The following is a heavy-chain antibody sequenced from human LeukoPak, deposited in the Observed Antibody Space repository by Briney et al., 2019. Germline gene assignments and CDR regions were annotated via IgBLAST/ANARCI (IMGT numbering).Heavy chain of an antibody. J-gene: IGHJ4*02. CDR3: VRERTNYYDSSGYY. V-gene: IGHV3-7*05. D-gene: IGHD3-22*01. Sequence: GGSLRLSCAASGFTFSSYWMSWVRQAPGKGLEWVANIKQDGSERYYVDSVKGRFTISRDNAKNSLYLEMNSLRAEDTAVYYCVRERTNYYDSSGYYWGQGTLVTVSS. CDR1: GFTFSSYW. CDR2: IKQDGSER.